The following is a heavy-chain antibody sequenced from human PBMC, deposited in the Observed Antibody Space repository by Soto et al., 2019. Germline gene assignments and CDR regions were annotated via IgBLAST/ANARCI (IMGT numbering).Heavy chain of an antibody. CDR2: IYYSGST. J-gene: IGHJ4*02. CDR3: AKASTVTSYYYFDY. V-gene: IGHV4-59*01. CDR1: GGSISSYY. D-gene: IGHD4-17*01. Sequence: TSETLSLTCTVSGGSISSYYWSWIRQPPGKGLEWIGYIYYSGSTNYNPSLKSRVTISVDTPKNQFSLKLSSVTAADTAVYYCAKASTVTSYYYFDYWGQGTLVTVSS.